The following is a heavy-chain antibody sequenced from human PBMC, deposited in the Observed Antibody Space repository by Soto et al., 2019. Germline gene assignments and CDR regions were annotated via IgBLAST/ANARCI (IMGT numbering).Heavy chain of an antibody. J-gene: IGHJ4*02. Sequence: PVGSLRLSCASSVFTFSSYAMHWVRQSPGKGLEWVAVISYDGSNKYYADSVKGRFTISRDNSKNTLYLQMNSLRAEDTAVYYCARGGDYGDYIGYDYWGQGTLVTVSS. CDR2: ISYDGSNK. CDR1: VFTFSSYA. CDR3: ARGGDYGDYIGYDY. D-gene: IGHD4-17*01. V-gene: IGHV3-30-3*01.